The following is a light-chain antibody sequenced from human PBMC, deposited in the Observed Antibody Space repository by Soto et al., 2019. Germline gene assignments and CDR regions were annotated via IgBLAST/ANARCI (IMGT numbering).Light chain of an antibody. CDR1: SSNIGAGYD. Sequence: QSVLTQPPSVSGAPGQRVTISCTGSSSNIGAGYDVLWYQQLPGTAPKLLIYGNSNRPSGVPDRFSGSKSGTSASLAITGLQAEDEADYYCQSYDSSLSGSVVFGGGTKVTVL. J-gene: IGLJ2*01. CDR2: GNS. V-gene: IGLV1-40*01. CDR3: QSYDSSLSGSVV.